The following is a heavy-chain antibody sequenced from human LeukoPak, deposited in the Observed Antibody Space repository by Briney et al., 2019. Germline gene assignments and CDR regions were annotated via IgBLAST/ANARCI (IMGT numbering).Heavy chain of an antibody. V-gene: IGHV3-66*01. Sequence: GGSLRLSCAASGFTVSSNYMSWVRQAPGKGLEWVSVIYSGGSTYYADSVKGRFTISRDNSKNTLYLQMNSLGAEDTAVYYCARNVYYYYGMDVWGQGTTVTVSS. J-gene: IGHJ6*02. CDR2: IYSGGST. CDR1: GFTVSSNY. CDR3: ARNVYYYYGMDV. D-gene: IGHD3-16*01.